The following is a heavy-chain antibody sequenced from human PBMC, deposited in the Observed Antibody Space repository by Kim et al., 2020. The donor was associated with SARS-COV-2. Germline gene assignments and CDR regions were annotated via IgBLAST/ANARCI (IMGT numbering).Heavy chain of an antibody. J-gene: IGHJ2*01. D-gene: IGHD5-18*01. CDR3: AKDRTGYTYGTYWYFDL. Sequence: VKGRFTISRDNSKSTLYLQRNSLRAEDTAVYYCAKDRTGYTYGTYWYFDLWGRSTLVTVSS. V-gene: IGHV3-23*01.